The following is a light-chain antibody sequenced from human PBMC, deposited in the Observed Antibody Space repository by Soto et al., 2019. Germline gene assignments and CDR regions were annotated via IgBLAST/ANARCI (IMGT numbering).Light chain of an antibody. CDR3: HQRQSWPRT. CDR2: ETS. Sequence: EIVMTQSPATLSVSPGERATLSCRTSQSVSSDYLAWYQQKPGQPPRLLIYETSTRAIGIPDRFSGSGSGTEFTLTISRLEPEDFAVYYCHQRQSWPRTFGQGTKVDIK. V-gene: IGKV3D-20*02. J-gene: IGKJ1*01. CDR1: QSVSSDY.